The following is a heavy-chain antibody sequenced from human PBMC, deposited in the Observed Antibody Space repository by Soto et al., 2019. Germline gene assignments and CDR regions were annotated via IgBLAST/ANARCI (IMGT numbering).Heavy chain of an antibody. CDR1: GRTFSSYA. Sequence: GASVKVSCKASGRTFSSYAISWVRQAPGQGLEWMGGIIPIFGTANYAQKFQGRVTITADKSTSTAYMELSSLRSEDTAVYYCARGDPFVVVVAATPGYYYYYGMDVWGQGTTVTVSS. CDR3: ARGDPFVVVVAATPGYYYYYGMDV. V-gene: IGHV1-69*06. J-gene: IGHJ6*02. D-gene: IGHD2-15*01. CDR2: IIPIFGTA.